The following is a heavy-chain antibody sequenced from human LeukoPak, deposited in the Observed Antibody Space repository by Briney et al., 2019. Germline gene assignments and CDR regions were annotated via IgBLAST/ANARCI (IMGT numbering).Heavy chain of an antibody. D-gene: IGHD3-3*01. J-gene: IGHJ4*02. CDR3: ARAPGSVRFYYFDY. CDR1: GFTFSSYA. V-gene: IGHV3-30-3*01. CDR2: ISYDGSNK. Sequence: GGSLRLSCAASGFTFSSYAMHWVRQAPGKGLEWVAVISYDGSNKYYADSVKGRFTISRDNSKNTLYLQMNSLRAEDTAVYYCARAPGSVRFYYFDYWGQGTLVTVSS.